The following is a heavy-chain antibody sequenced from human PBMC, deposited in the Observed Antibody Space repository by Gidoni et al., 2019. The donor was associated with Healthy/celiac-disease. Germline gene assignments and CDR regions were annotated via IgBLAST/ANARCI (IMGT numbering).Heavy chain of an antibody. J-gene: IGHJ4*02. CDR1: GFTFSNAW. Sequence: EVQLVESGGGLVKPGGSLSLPGAASGFTFSNAWMSWVRQAPGKGLEWVGRIKSKTDGGTTDYAAPVKGRFTISRDESKSTLYLQMNSLKTEDTAVYYCTTDGIVGATLFYYWGQGTLVTVSS. CDR3: TTDGIVGATLFYY. V-gene: IGHV3-15*01. D-gene: IGHD1-26*01. CDR2: IKSKTDGGTT.